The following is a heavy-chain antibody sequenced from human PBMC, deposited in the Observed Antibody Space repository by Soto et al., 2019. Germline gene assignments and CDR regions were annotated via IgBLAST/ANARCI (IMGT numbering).Heavy chain of an antibody. CDR2: INPNNGDT. CDR1: GYTFTDYY. Sequence: QVQLVQSGAEVKKPGASVRVSCKASGYTFTDYYMHWVRQAPGQGLESMGWINPNNGDTNYAQKFQGRVTMTRDTSSSTAYLEVSRLRSDDTALYYCARSVSFITPRPDYWGQGTLVTVSS. D-gene: IGHD3-10*01. V-gene: IGHV1-2*02. J-gene: IGHJ4*02. CDR3: ARSVSFITPRPDY.